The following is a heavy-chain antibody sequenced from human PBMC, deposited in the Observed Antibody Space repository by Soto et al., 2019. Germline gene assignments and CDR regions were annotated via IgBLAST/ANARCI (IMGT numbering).Heavy chain of an antibody. D-gene: IGHD6-13*01. CDR3: ARQGIAAAVPFDY. CDR1: GGSFSGYY. J-gene: IGHJ4*02. V-gene: IGHV4-34*01. Sequence: PSETLSLTCAVYGGSFSGYYWSWIRQPPGKGLEWIGEINHSGSTNYNPSLKSRVTISVDTSKNQYSLKLSSVTAADTAVYYCARQGIAAAVPFDYWGQGTLVTVSS. CDR2: INHSGST.